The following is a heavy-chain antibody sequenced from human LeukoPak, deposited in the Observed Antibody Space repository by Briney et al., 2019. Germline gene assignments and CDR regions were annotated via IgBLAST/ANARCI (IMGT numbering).Heavy chain of an antibody. CDR3: ARELDSSGGDWFDP. Sequence: SETLSLTCAVYGGSFSGYYWSWIRQPPGKGLEWIGYIYYSGSTNYNPSLKSRVTISVDTSKNQFSLKLSSVTAADTAVYYCARELDSSGGDWFDPWGQGTLVTVSS. J-gene: IGHJ5*02. CDR1: GGSFSGYY. D-gene: IGHD6-19*01. CDR2: IYYSGST. V-gene: IGHV4-59*01.